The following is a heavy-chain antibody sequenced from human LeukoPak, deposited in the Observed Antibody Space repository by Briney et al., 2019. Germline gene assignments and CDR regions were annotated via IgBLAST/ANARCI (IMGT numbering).Heavy chain of an antibody. CDR1: GFTFSSYG. Sequence: PGGSLRLSCAASGFTFSSYGMSWVRQAPGKGVEWGSAISGSGGSTYYSDSVKGRFTISRDSSKNTLYLQMNSLRAEDTAVYYCAKVGDYYGSGTFDYWGQGTLVTVSS. V-gene: IGHV3-23*01. D-gene: IGHD3-10*01. CDR3: AKVGDYYGSGTFDY. J-gene: IGHJ4*02. CDR2: ISGSGGST.